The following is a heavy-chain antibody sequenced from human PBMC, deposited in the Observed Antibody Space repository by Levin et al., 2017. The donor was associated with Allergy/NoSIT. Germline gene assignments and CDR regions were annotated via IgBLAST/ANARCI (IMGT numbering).Heavy chain of an antibody. Sequence: SETLSLTCAVSGSSINSGYYWGWIRQPPGMGLEWIGSVYHSGSTNYNPSLKSRVTISVDTSKKQFSLKLSSVTAADTAVYYCARWYSSSGYFDYWGQGTLVTVSS. CDR3: ARWYSSSGYFDY. CDR1: GSSINSGYY. D-gene: IGHD6-13*01. J-gene: IGHJ4*02. V-gene: IGHV4-38-2*01. CDR2: VYHSGST.